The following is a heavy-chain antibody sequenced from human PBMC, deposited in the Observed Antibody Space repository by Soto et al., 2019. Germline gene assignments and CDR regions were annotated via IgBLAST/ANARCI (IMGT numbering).Heavy chain of an antibody. Sequence: QVQLQESGPGLVKPSQTLSLTCTVSGGSISSGDYYWSWIRQPPGKGLEWIGYIYYSGSTYYNPSLKSRVTISVDTSKNQFSLKLSSVTAADTAVYYCARDQSRDYGGNYAPDHPSTNYYYYYGMDVW. D-gene: IGHD4-17*01. J-gene: IGHJ6*01. CDR2: IYYSGST. V-gene: IGHV4-30-4*01. CDR1: GGSISSGDYY. CDR3: ARDQSRDYGGNYAPDHPSTNYYYYYGMDV.